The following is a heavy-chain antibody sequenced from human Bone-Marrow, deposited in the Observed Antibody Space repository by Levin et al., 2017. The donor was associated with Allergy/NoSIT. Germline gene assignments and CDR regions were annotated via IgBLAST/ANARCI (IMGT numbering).Heavy chain of an antibody. Sequence: ASVKVSCKASGYTFTAYGLSWVRQAPGQGLEWMGWISAYDGDTSYSQNFQGRVTMTTDTSTSTAYMELRSLRSDDAAVYYGARDCSGGGCPLEDWGPGTLVTVSS. V-gene: IGHV1-18*01. CDR1: GYTFTAYG. CDR3: ARDCSGGGCPLED. CDR2: ISAYDGDT. D-gene: IGHD2-15*01. J-gene: IGHJ4*02.